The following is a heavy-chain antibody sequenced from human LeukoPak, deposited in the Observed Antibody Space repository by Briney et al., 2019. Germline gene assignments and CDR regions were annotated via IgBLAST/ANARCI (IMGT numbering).Heavy chain of an antibody. CDR1: GGSVRSYW. V-gene: IGHV4-4*07. Sequence: SETLSLTCDVSGGSVRSYWWGWVRQPAGKGLERLGRIYSTGSTRFNPSLKSRLTLSIDTSTNQFSLTLTSVTAADTAVYFCARQGYTVSYYFLDYWSQAPWSPSPQ. CDR2: IYSTGST. J-gene: IGHJ4*01. D-gene: IGHD1-26*01. CDR3: ARQGYTVSYYFLDY.